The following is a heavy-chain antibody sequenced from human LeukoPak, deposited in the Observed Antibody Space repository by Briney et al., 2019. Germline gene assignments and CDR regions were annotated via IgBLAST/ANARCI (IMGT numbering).Heavy chain of an antibody. CDR3: AKRGVVIRVFLVGFHKEAYYFDS. Sequence: GGTLRLSCAVSGITLSNYGMIWVRQAPGKGLEWVAGLSGSGGGTNYADSVQGRFTISRDNPKNTLYLQMNSLRAEDTAVYFCAKRGVVIRVFLVGFHKEAYYFDSWGQGALVTVSS. D-gene: IGHD3-10*01. J-gene: IGHJ4*02. CDR1: GITLSNYG. CDR2: LSGSGGGT. V-gene: IGHV3-23*01.